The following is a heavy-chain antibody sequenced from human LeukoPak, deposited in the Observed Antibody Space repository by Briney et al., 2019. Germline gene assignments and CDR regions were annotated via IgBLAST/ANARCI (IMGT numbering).Heavy chain of an antibody. CDR1: GGSFSVYY. J-gene: IGHJ4*02. D-gene: IGHD6-13*01. Sequence: SETLSLTCVVYGGSFSVYYWSWIRQPPRKGLEWIGEVNDSGSTNYNPSLKSRVTLSVDTSKNQFSLKLSSVTAADTAVYYCARGRGIAAAIDYWGQGTLVTVSS. CDR2: VNDSGST. CDR3: ARGRGIAAAIDY. V-gene: IGHV4-34*01.